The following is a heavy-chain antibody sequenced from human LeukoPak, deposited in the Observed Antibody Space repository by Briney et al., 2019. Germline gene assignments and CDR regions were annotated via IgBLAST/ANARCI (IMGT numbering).Heavy chain of an antibody. CDR1: GYTFTGYY. CDR3: ARGHGSGSYYSSGWFDP. Sequence: ASVKVSCKASGYTFTGYYMHWVRQAPGQGLGWMGWINPNSGGTNYAQKFQGRVTMTRDTSISTAYMELSRLRSDDTAVYYCARGHGSGSYYSSGWFDPWGQGTLVTVSS. D-gene: IGHD3-10*01. CDR2: INPNSGGT. V-gene: IGHV1-2*02. J-gene: IGHJ5*02.